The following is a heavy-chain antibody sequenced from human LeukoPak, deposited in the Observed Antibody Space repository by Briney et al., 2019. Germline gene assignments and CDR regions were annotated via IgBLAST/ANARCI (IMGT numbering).Heavy chain of an antibody. CDR3: ARDLFRIGGMKSEGFDY. D-gene: IGHD3-10*01. J-gene: IGHJ4*02. V-gene: IGHV1-46*01. Sequence: ASVKVSCKASGYTFTNYYMHWVRQAPGQGLEWVGIINPSGGSTSYAQKFQGRVTMTRDTSTSTVYMELSSLRSEDTAVYYCARDLFRIGGMKSEGFDYWGQGTLVTVSS. CDR1: GYTFTNYY. CDR2: INPSGGST.